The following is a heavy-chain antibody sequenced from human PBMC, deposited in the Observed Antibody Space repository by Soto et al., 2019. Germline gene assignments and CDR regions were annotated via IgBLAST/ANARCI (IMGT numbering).Heavy chain of an antibody. V-gene: IGHV3-33*01. Sequence: QVQLVASGGDVVQPGRSLRLSCAASGFTFSSYGMHWVRQAPDKGLEWVAVIWSDGSYSSYADSVKGRFTISRDNSKNTVYLQMNSLRVEDTAVYYCARDRGYYYDGVDVWGQGTTVTVSS. CDR3: ARDRGYYYDGVDV. CDR2: IWSDGSYS. J-gene: IGHJ6*02. CDR1: GFTFSSYG.